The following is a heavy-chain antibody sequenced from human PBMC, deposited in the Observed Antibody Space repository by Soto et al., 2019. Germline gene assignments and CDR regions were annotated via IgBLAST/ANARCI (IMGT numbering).Heavy chain of an antibody. CDR3: ARDYYDSSGSSDY. CDR2: ISAYNGNT. V-gene: IGHV1-18*04. D-gene: IGHD3-22*01. Sequence: ASVKVSCKASGYTFTSYGISWVRQAPGQGLEWMGWISAYNGNTNYAQKLQGRVTMTTDTSTSTAYVELRSLRSDDTAVYYCARDYYDSSGSSDYWGQGTLVTVSS. J-gene: IGHJ4*02. CDR1: GYTFTSYG.